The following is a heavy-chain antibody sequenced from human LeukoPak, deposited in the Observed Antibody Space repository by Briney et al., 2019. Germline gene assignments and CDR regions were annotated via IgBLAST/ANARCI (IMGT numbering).Heavy chain of an antibody. D-gene: IGHD3-22*01. J-gene: IGHJ4*02. Sequence: ASVKVSCKASGYTFTSYGISWVRQAPGQGLEWMGWISAYNGNINYPQKLQGRVTMTTDTSTSTAYMELRSLRSDDTAVYYCARERTYYHDGSDYYNERYFDYWGQGTLVTVSS. CDR2: ISAYNGNI. V-gene: IGHV1-18*01. CDR1: GYTFTSYG. CDR3: ARERTYYHDGSDYYNERYFDY.